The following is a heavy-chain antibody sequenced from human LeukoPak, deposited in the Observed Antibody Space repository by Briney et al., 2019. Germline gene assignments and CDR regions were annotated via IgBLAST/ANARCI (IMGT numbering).Heavy chain of an antibody. J-gene: IGHJ4*02. D-gene: IGHD3-9*01. V-gene: IGHV3-64*01. CDR1: GFTFSSYA. Sequence: GGSLRLSCAASGFTFSSYAMHWVRQAPGKGLEYVSAISSNGGSTYYANSVKGRFTISRDNSKNTLYLQMGSLRAEDMAVYYCARARASPKYDIYYFDYWGQGTLVTVSS. CDR3: ARARASPKYDIYYFDY. CDR2: ISSNGGST.